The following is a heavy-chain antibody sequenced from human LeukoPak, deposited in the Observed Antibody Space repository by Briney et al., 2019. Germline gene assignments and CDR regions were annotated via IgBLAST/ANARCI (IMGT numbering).Heavy chain of an antibody. J-gene: IGHJ6*04. D-gene: IGHD3-9*01. V-gene: IGHV3-21*01. CDR3: ARMAGILTGYYHYYGMHV. CDR1: GFTFSSYS. Sequence: GGSLRLSCAASGFTFSSYSVNWVRQDPGKGLELVSSISSSSSYIYYADSVKGRFTISRDNAKNSLYLQMNSLRAEATAVYYCARMAGILTGYYHYYGMHVWGKGTTVTVSS. CDR2: ISSSSSYI.